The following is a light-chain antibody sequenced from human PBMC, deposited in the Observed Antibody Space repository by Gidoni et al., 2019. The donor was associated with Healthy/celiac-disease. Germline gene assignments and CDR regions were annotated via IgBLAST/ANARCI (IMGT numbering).Light chain of an antibody. CDR3: QQYNSYSMWT. CDR2: DAS. V-gene: IGKV1-5*01. CDR1: QSISSW. J-gene: IGKJ1*01. Sequence: DIQMPQSLSTLSASVGDRVTITCRASQSISSWLAWYQQKPGKAPQLLIYDASSLESGVPSSFSGSGSGTEFTLTISSLQPDDFATYYCQQYNSYSMWTFGQGTKVEIK.